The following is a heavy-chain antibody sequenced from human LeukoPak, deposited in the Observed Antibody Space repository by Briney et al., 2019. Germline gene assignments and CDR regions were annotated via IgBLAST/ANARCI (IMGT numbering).Heavy chain of an antibody. CDR2: ISSSSSTI. Sequence: PGGSLRLSCAASGFTFSSYSMNWVRQAPGKGLEWVSYISSSSSTIYYADSVKGQFTISRDNAKNSLYLQMNSLRDEDTAVYYCARSTSGCHGCYSDYWGQGTLVTVSS. V-gene: IGHV3-48*02. D-gene: IGHD6-19*01. J-gene: IGHJ4*02. CDR1: GFTFSSYS. CDR3: ARSTSGCHGCYSDY.